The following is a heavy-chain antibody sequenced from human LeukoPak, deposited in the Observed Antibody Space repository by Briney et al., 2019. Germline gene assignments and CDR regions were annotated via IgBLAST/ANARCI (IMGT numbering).Heavy chain of an antibody. CDR1: GGSISSSSYY. CDR2: IYYSGST. Sequence: SETLSLTCTVSGGSISSSSYYWGWIRQPPGKGLEWIGSIYYSGSTYYNPSLKSRVTISVDTSKNQFSLKLSSVTAADTAVYYCARGLYSYAPPNWFDPWGQGTLVTVSS. D-gene: IGHD5-18*01. V-gene: IGHV4-39*07. CDR3: ARGLYSYAPPNWFDP. J-gene: IGHJ5*02.